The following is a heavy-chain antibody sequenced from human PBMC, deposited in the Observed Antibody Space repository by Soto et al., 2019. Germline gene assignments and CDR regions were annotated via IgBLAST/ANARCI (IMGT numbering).Heavy chain of an antibody. J-gene: IGHJ4*02. D-gene: IGHD3-10*01. CDR3: AKRGMVRGVGQCYFDY. V-gene: IGHV3-30-3*01. CDR1: GFTFSSYA. Sequence: QVQLVESGGGVVQPGRSLRLSCAASGFTFSSYAMHWVRQAPGKGLEWVAVISYDVSNKYYADSVKGGFTSSSDNSKKTLYLGRSGRGGEDTAVYYCAKRGMVRGVGQCYFDYWGQGALVSVSS. CDR2: ISYDVSNK.